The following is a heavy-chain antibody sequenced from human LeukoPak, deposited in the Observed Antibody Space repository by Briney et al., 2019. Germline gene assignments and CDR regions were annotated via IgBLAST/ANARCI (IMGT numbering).Heavy chain of an antibody. D-gene: IGHD3-22*01. J-gene: IGHJ2*01. CDR3: AREQYYYDSSGYYWYFDL. V-gene: IGHV1-18*01. CDR1: GYTFTSYG. Sequence: RRASVKVSCKASGYTFTSYGISWVRQAPGQGLEWMGWISAYNGNTNYAQKPQGRVTMTTDTSTSTAYMELRSLRSDDTAVYYCAREQYYYDSSGYYWYFDLWGRGTLVTVSS. CDR2: ISAYNGNT.